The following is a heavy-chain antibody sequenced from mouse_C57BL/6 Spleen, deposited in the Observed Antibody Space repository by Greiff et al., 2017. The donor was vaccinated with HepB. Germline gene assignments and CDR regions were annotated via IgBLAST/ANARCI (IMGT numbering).Heavy chain of an antibody. CDR3: ARSAYYGSSYRYAMDY. CDR2: IYPGSGST. J-gene: IGHJ4*01. Sequence: QVQLQQSGAELVKPGASVKMSCKASGYTFTSYWITWVKQRPGQGLEWIGDIYPGSGSTNYNEKFKSKATLTVDTSSSTAYMQLSSLTSEDSAVYYCARSAYYGSSYRYAMDYWGQGTSVTVSS. D-gene: IGHD1-1*01. CDR1: GYTFTSYW. V-gene: IGHV1-55*01.